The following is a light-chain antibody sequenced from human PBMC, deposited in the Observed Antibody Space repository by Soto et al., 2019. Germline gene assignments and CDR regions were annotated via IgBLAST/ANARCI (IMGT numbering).Light chain of an antibody. Sequence: QSALTQPASVSGSPGQSITISCTGTSSDVGGYNYVSWYQQHPGKAPKLMISDVSNRPSGVSNRFSGSKSGNTASLTISGLQAEDEADYYCSSYSSSTTLVVFGGVTKVTVL. CDR3: SSYSSSTTLVV. V-gene: IGLV2-14*01. CDR2: DVS. CDR1: SSDVGGYNY. J-gene: IGLJ2*01.